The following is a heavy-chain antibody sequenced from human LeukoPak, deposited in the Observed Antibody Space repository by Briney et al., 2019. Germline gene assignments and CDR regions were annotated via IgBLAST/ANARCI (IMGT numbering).Heavy chain of an antibody. CDR3: ARVNDSYGHLSFDY. CDR1: GYTFTGYY. J-gene: IGHJ4*02. D-gene: IGHD5-18*01. CDR2: INPNSGGT. Sequence: ASVKVSCKASGYTFTGYYMHWVRQAPGQGLEWMGWINPNSGGTNYAQKFQGRVTMTRDTSTSTVYMELSSLRSEDTAVYYCARVNDSYGHLSFDYWGQGTLVTVSS. V-gene: IGHV1-2*02.